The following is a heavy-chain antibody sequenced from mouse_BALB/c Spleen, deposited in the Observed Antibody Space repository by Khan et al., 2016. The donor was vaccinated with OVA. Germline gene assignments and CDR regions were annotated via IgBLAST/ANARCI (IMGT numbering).Heavy chain of an antibody. V-gene: IGHV5-6-4*01. D-gene: IGHD2-1*01. CDR1: GFTFSTYT. CDR2: ISSGGSYT. Sequence: EVELVESGGGLVKPGGSLKLSCAASGFTFSTYTMSWVRQTPEKRLEWVATISSGGSYTYYPDSVKGRFTISRDNARNTLFLQMSSLKSEDTAMYYCTRERGNHLYYFDYWGQGTTLTVSS. J-gene: IGHJ2*01. CDR3: TRERGNHLYYFDY.